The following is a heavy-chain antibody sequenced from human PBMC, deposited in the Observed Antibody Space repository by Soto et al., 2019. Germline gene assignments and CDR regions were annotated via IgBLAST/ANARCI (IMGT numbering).Heavy chain of an antibody. D-gene: IGHD3-9*01. J-gene: IGHJ4*02. CDR1: GFTFSSYA. CDR3: ARADTRSPAY. V-gene: IGHV3-30-3*01. Sequence: QVQLVESGGGVVQPGRSLRLSCAASGFTFSSYAMHWVRQAPGKGLEWVAVISYDGSNKYYADSVKGRFTISRDNSKNTLYLQMNSLRAEDTAVYSCARADTRSPAYWGQGTLVTVSS. CDR2: ISYDGSNK.